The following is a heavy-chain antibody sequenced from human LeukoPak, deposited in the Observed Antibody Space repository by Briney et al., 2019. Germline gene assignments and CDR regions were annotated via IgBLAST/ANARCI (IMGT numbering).Heavy chain of an antibody. D-gene: IGHD4-17*01. Sequence: GASVKVSCKASGYTFTGYYMHWVRQAPGQGLEWMGWINPNSGGTNYAQKFQGRVTMTRDTSISTAYMELSRLRSEDTAVYYCATGTIRNYYYYMDVWGKGTTVTVSS. J-gene: IGHJ6*03. CDR1: GYTFTGYY. V-gene: IGHV1-2*02. CDR3: ATGTIRNYYYYMDV. CDR2: INPNSGGT.